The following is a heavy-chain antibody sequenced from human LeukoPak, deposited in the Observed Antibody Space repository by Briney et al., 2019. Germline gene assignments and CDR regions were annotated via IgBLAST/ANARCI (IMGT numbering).Heavy chain of an antibody. Sequence: GGSLRLSCAASGFTFSNYWMHWVRQAPGKGLVWVSRINSDGSSRNYADSVKGRFTISRDNSRNTLFLQMNSLRAEDTAVYYCARDLTVGVLDYWGQGTLVTVSS. D-gene: IGHD3-16*01. CDR2: INSDGSSR. CDR1: GFTFSNYW. CDR3: ARDLTVGVLDY. V-gene: IGHV3-74*01. J-gene: IGHJ4*02.